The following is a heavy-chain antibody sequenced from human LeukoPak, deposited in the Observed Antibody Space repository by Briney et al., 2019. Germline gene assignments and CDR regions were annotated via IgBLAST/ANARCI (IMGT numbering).Heavy chain of an antibody. CDR2: ISTSSIYI. J-gene: IGHJ3*02. Sequence: PGGSLRLSCAASGFTFSSYAMSWVRQAPGKGLEWVSSISTSSIYIYFADSLKGRFTISRDNARNSLYLQMNNLRAEDTAVYYCARVPAGVIGMKDAFDIWGQGTMVTVSS. D-gene: IGHD3-16*02. CDR1: GFTFSSYA. CDR3: ARVPAGVIGMKDAFDI. V-gene: IGHV3-21*01.